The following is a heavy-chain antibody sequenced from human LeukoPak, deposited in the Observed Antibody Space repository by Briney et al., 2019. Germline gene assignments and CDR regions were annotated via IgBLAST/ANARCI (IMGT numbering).Heavy chain of an antibody. Sequence: PGGSLRLSCAASGFTFSSYAMSWVRQAPGKGLEWVSAISGSGGSTYYADSVKGRFTISRDNSKNTLYLQMNSLRAEDTAVYYCAKDTTPMGAIPCYYYYGMDVWGQGTTVTVSS. CDR2: ISGSGGST. V-gene: IGHV3-23*01. CDR1: GFTFSSYA. D-gene: IGHD1-26*01. CDR3: AKDTTPMGAIPCYYYYGMDV. J-gene: IGHJ6*02.